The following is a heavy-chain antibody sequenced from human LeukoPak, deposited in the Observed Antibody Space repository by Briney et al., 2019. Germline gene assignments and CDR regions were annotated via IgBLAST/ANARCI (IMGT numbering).Heavy chain of an antibody. V-gene: IGHV1-2*02. CDR2: INPNSGGT. Sequence: ASVKVSCKASGHTFTDYVMHWVRQAPGQGFEWMGWINPNSGGTNYAQKFQGRVTMTRDTSISTAYMELTSLRSDDTAVYYCTRGLSIATRPAYYFDYWGQGTLVTVSS. D-gene: IGHD6-6*01. CDR3: TRGLSIATRPAYYFDY. J-gene: IGHJ4*02. CDR1: GHTFTDYV.